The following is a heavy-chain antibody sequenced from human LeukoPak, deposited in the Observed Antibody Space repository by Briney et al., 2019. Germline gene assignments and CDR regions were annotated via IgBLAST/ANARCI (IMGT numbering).Heavy chain of an antibody. CDR2: ISYDGSNK. CDR1: GFTFSSYA. V-gene: IGHV3-30*04. Sequence: GGSLRLSCAASGFTFSSYAMHWVRQAPGKGLEWVAVISYDGSNKYYADSVKGRFTISRDNSKNTLYLQMNSLRAEDTAVYYCARDNEHYYGSGSYIDWGQGTLVTVSS. CDR3: ARDNEHYYGSGSYID. D-gene: IGHD3-10*01. J-gene: IGHJ4*02.